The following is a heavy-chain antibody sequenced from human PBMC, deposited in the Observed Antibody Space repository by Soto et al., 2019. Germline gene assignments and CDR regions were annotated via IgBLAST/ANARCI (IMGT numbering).Heavy chain of an antibody. D-gene: IGHD4-17*01. CDR2: VYHTGST. Sequence: SETLSLTCTVSGGSISSYYWSWIRQPPGKGPEWIGYVYHTGSTYYNPSLKGRVTISVDTSKNQFSLKLNSVTAADTAVYYCARGVTTVTTFDYWGQGTLVTVSS. V-gene: IGHV4-59*12. CDR3: ARGVTTVTTFDY. CDR1: GGSISSYY. J-gene: IGHJ4*02.